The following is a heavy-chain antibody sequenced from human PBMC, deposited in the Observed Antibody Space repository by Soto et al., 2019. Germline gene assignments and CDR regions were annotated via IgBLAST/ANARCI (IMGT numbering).Heavy chain of an antibody. CDR3: ARDGYFGRFQH. J-gene: IGHJ1*01. D-gene: IGHD3-10*01. V-gene: IGHV3-48*01. CDR2: ISSDSSTI. Sequence: GGSLRLSCAASGFTFSSYSMNWVRQAPGKGLEWVSYISSDSSTIYYADSVKGRFTISRYNAKNSLYLQMHSLKAEDTAVYYCARDGYFGRFQHWGQGTLVTVSS. CDR1: GFTFSSYS.